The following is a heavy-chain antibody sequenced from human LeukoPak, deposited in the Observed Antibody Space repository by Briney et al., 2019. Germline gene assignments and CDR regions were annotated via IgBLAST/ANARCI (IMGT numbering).Heavy chain of an antibody. D-gene: IGHD3-9*01. Sequence: GGSLRLSCAASGXTFSSYTMNWVRQAPGKGLEWVSSISSSSSYIYYADSVKGRFTISRDNAKNSLYLQMNSLRAEDTAVYYCARDTYDILTGYYKWAFDIWGQGTVVTVSS. J-gene: IGHJ3*02. CDR1: GXTFSSYT. CDR2: ISSSSSYI. V-gene: IGHV3-21*06. CDR3: ARDTYDILTGYYKWAFDI.